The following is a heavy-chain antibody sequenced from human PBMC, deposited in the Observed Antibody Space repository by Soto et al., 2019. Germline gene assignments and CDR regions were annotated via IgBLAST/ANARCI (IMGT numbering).Heavy chain of an antibody. CDR2: IYYSGRT. V-gene: IGHV4-59*01. J-gene: IGHJ5*02. CDR3: ARDQVPAALLGWFEP. Sequence: PSETLSLTCTVSGGSISSYYWSWIRQPPGKGLEWIGYIYYSGRTNYNPSLKSRVTISVDTSKNQFSLKLSSVTAADTAVYYCARDQVPAALLGWFEPWGQGTLLTVSS. D-gene: IGHD2-2*01. CDR1: GGSISSYY.